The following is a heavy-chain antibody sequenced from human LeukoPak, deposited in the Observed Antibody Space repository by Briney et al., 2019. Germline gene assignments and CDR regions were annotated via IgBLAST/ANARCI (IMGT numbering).Heavy chain of an antibody. Sequence: SETLSLTCTVFGDSVTGYFLNWVRQPPGKGLEWIGHIYMIGTTNYNPSLKSRLTISADTSKNQFSLQLRSVTAADTAVYYCVIGVGWQPDYWGQGALVTVSS. CDR3: VIGVGWQPDY. D-gene: IGHD2-15*01. J-gene: IGHJ4*02. CDR1: GDSVTGYF. V-gene: IGHV4-59*02. CDR2: IYMIGTT.